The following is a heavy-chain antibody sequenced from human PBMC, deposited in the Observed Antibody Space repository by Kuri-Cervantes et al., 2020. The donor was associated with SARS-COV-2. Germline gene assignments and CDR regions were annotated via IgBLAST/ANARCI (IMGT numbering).Heavy chain of an antibody. CDR2: ISYSGST. V-gene: IGHV4-39*07. CDR1: GGSISSSSYY. CDR3: ARSRIAVADWYFDL. J-gene: IGHJ2*01. D-gene: IGHD6-19*01. Sequence: ESLKISCSVSGGSISSSSYYWGWIRQPPGKGLEWVGSISYSGSTYYNPSLKSRITISVDTSKNQFSLKLSSVTAADTAVYYCARSRIAVADWYFDLWGRGTLVTVSS.